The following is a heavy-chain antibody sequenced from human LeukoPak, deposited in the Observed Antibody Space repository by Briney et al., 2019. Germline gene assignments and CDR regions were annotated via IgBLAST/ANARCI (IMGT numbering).Heavy chain of an antibody. CDR3: ARDSTYYYDSGSSGPHYFDN. CDR1: GFTFSNYA. Sequence: GKSLRLSCAASGFTFSNYAMHWVRQAPGKGLEWVSLISSGGTYEYYADSVKGRFTISRDNSKNTLYLQLSSLGAEDTAVYYCARDSTYYYDSGSSGPHYFDNWGQGTLVTVSS. CDR2: ISSGGTYE. J-gene: IGHJ4*02. D-gene: IGHD3-10*01. V-gene: IGHV3-30*15.